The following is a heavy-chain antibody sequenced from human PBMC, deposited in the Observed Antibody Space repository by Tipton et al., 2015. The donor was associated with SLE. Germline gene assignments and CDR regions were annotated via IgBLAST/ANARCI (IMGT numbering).Heavy chain of an antibody. V-gene: IGHV3-30*02. CDR1: GFSLSGYG. Sequence: SLRLSCAASGFSLSGYGMHWVRQAPGKGLEWLTFIRPDGSHESYGDSVKGRFTISRDTSMNTLFLQMKSLRVDDTGVYYCAKDFTSYGMDVWGQGTTVTVSS. J-gene: IGHJ6*02. CDR3: AKDFTSYGMDV. CDR2: IRPDGSHE. D-gene: IGHD3-16*01.